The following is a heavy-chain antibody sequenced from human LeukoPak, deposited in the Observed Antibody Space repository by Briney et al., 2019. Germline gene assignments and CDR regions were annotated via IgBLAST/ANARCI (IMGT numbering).Heavy chain of an antibody. D-gene: IGHD3-10*01. CDR1: GFTFSDSY. V-gene: IGHV3-11*06. CDR2: ISSSSTYT. J-gene: IGHJ4*02. CDR3: ARAASPYYYGSGSYYSRFDY. Sequence: GGSLRLSCAASGFTFSDSYMSWIRQAPGKGLEWVSYISSSSTYTEYAGSVKGRFTISRDNAKNSLYLQMNSLRDEDTAVYYCARAASPYYYGSGSYYSRFDYWGQGTLVTVSS.